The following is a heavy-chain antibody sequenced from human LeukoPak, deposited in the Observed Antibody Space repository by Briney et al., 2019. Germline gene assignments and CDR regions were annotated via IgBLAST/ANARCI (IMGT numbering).Heavy chain of an antibody. D-gene: IGHD1-1*01. CDR3: ARDNDKVVDH. CDR1: GYTFSNYG. V-gene: IGHV1-18*01. Sequence: ASVKVSCKTSGYTFSNYGISLVRQAPGQGLEWMGWITAYNGNRLYAQRLQGRITLTTDTSTSTSYMELRSLEYDDTAIYYCARDNDKVVDHWGQGTLVTVSS. CDR2: ITAYNGNR. J-gene: IGHJ4*01.